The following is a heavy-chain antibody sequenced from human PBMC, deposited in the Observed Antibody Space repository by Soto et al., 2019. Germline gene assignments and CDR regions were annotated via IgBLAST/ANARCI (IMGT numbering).Heavy chain of an antibody. D-gene: IGHD4-17*01. CDR2: IIPIFGTA. J-gene: IGHJ5*02. CDR1: GGTFSSYA. V-gene: IGHV1-69*13. Sequence: GASVKVSCKASGGTFSSYAISWVRQAPGQGLEWMGGIIPIFGTANYAQKFQGRVTITADESTSTAYMELSSLRSEDTAVYYCARDRDYGDYAGWFDPWGQGTLVTVSS. CDR3: ARDRDYGDYAGWFDP.